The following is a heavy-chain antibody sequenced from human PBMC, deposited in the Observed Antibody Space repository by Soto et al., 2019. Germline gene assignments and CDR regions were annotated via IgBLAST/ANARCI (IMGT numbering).Heavy chain of an antibody. V-gene: IGHV1-69*02. D-gene: IGHD7-27*01. Sequence: QVQLVQSGAEVKKPGSSVKVSCKASGGTFSSYTISWVRQAPGQGLEWMGRIIPILGIANYAQKFQGRVTITADKSTSTAYMEVSSLRSEDTAVYYCARATNWGSNWFDPWGQGTLVTVSS. CDR3: ARATNWGSNWFDP. CDR1: GGTFSSYT. CDR2: IIPILGIA. J-gene: IGHJ5*02.